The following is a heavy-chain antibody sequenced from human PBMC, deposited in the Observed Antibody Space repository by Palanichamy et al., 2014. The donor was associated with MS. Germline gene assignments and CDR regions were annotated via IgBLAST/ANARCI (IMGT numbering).Heavy chain of an antibody. CDR1: DSPSVAMA. V-gene: IGHV3-30*18. CDR3: AKEGAAMAHDY. J-gene: IGHJ4*02. Sequence: QVQLVESGEAWSSLGRSRRDSPVQPLDSPSVAMACTGSARLQGKGLEWVAVISYDGSNKYYADSVKGRFTISRDNSKNTLYLQMNSLRAEDTAVYYCAKEGAAMAHDYWGQGTLVTVSS. CDR2: ISYDGSNK. D-gene: IGHD5-18*01.